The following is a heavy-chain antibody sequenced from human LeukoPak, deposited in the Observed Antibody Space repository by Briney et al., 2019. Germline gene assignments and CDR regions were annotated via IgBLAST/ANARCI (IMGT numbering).Heavy chain of an antibody. J-gene: IGHJ3*02. V-gene: IGHV3-53*01. CDR3: ARVGVVPAAIPDGFDI. CDR2: IYSGGST. CDR1: GFTVSSNY. Sequence: PGGSLRLSCAASGFTVSSNYMSWVRQAPGKGLEWVSVIYSGGSTYYADSVKGRFTISRDNSKNTLYLQMNSLTAEDTAVYYYARVGVVPAAIPDGFDIWGQGTMVTVSS. D-gene: IGHD2-2*01.